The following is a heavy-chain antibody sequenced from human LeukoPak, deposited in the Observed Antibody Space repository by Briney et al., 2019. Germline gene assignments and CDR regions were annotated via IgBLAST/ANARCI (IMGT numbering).Heavy chain of an antibody. D-gene: IGHD2-21*02. V-gene: IGHV1-18*04. CDR1: GYTFTGYY. J-gene: IGHJ3*02. Sequence: ASVKVSCKASGYTFTGYYMHWVRQAPGQGLEWMGWINPNSGNTNYAQKLQGRVTMTTDTSTSTAYMELRSLRSEDTAVYYCATAEVVTAKPTDAFDIWGQGTMVTVSS. CDR2: INPNSGNT. CDR3: ATAEVVTAKPTDAFDI.